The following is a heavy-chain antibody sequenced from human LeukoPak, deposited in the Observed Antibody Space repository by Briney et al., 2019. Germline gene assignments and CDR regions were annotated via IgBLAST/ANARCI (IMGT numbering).Heavy chain of an antibody. CDR2: INHSGTT. CDR1: GYSISSSYY. J-gene: IGHJ4*02. Sequence: SETLSLTCTVSGYSISSSYYWGWIRQSPGKGLEWIGSINHSGTTYYNPSHQSRVTISVDTSKNQFSLKLSSVTAADTAVYYCARVRRGEYYYDSSGLDYWGQGTLVTVSS. V-gene: IGHV4-38-2*02. CDR3: ARVRRGEYYYDSSGLDY. D-gene: IGHD3-22*01.